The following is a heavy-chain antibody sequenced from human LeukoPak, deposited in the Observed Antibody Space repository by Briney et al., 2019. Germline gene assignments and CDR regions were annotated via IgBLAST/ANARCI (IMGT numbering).Heavy chain of an antibody. D-gene: IGHD3-22*01. CDR2: INHSGST. CDR3: ARDRIYYDSSGYYYFDY. CDR1: GGSFSGYY. V-gene: IGHV4-34*01. Sequence: SETLSLTCAVYGGSFSGYYWSWIRQPPGKGLEWIGEINHSGSTNYNPSLKSRVTISVDTSKNQFSPKLSSVTAADTAVYYCARDRIYYDSSGYYYFDYWGQGTLVTVSS. J-gene: IGHJ4*02.